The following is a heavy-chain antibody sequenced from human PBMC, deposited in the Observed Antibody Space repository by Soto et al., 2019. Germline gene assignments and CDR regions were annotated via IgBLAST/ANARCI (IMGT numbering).Heavy chain of an antibody. CDR3: AKVTPYYDSSGYHYTFDY. Sequence: GGALRLSGAASGFTFSSYAMSWVRQAPGKGLEWVSAISGSGGSTYYADSVKGRFTISRDNSKNTLYLQMNSLRAEDTAVYYCAKVTPYYDSSGYHYTFDYWGQGTLVTVSS. D-gene: IGHD3-22*01. J-gene: IGHJ4*02. CDR2: ISGSGGST. CDR1: GFTFSSYA. V-gene: IGHV3-23*01.